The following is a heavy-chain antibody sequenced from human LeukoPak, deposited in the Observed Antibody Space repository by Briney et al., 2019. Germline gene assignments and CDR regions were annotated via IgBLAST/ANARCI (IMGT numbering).Heavy chain of an antibody. CDR2: IYYSGST. Sequence: DPSETLSLTCTVSGGSISSSRYYWGWIRQPPGKGLEWIGNIYYSGSTYYNPSLKSRVTISVDTSKNQFSLKLSSVTAADTAVYYCARHLVAGMEPFDYWGQGTLVTVSS. D-gene: IGHD6-19*01. J-gene: IGHJ4*02. CDR3: ARHLVAGMEPFDY. V-gene: IGHV4-39*01. CDR1: GGSISSSRYY.